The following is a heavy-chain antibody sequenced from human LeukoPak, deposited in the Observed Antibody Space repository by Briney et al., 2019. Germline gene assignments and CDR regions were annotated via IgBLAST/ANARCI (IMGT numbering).Heavy chain of an antibody. CDR3: ARPTSHIGSYFDY. J-gene: IGHJ4*02. V-gene: IGHV4-39*01. D-gene: IGHD2-21*01. CDR1: GDSISSNNYY. Sequence: SETLSLTCTVSGDSISSNNYYWAWIRQSPEKGLEWIGSIYYRGSTYYNPSLKSRVTISMDTSKNQFSLKLSSVTAADTALYYCARPTSHIGSYFDYWGQGALVTVSS. CDR2: IYYRGST.